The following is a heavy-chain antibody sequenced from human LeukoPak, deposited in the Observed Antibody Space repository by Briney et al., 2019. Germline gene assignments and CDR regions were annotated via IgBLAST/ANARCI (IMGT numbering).Heavy chain of an antibody. Sequence: ASVKVSCKASGYTFTGYYMHWVRQAPGQGLEWMRRINPNSGDTNYAQKLGGRFTIPRDTSISTAYTELSRLRSEGTAVYYCLFYCSGGSARDYWGQGTLVTVSS. CDR3: LFYCSGGSARDY. CDR2: INPNSGDT. J-gene: IGHJ4*02. D-gene: IGHD2-15*01. CDR1: GYTFTGYY. V-gene: IGHV1-2*06.